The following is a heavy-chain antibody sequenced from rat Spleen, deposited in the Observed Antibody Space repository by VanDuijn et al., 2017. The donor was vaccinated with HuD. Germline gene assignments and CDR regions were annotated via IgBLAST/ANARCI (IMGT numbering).Heavy chain of an antibody. CDR1: GFSLTSYS. D-gene: IGHD1-4*01. V-gene: IGHV2-6*01. CDR2: ISSGGSP. J-gene: IGHJ3*01. Sequence: QVQLKESGPGLVQPSQTLSLTCTVSGFSLTSYSVHWVRQPPGKGLEWIAAISSGGSPYYNSALKSRLSISRDTSKSQVFLKMNSLQTEDTAIYFCIRESLPGYNSHWFVYWGQGTLVTVSS. CDR3: IRESLPGYNSHWFVY.